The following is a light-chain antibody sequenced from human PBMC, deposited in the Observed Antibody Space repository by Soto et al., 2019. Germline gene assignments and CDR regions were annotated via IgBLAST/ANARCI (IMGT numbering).Light chain of an antibody. CDR2: GAS. CDR3: QQYDSSPRT. Sequence: EIVLTQSPGTLSLSPGERATLSCRASQSVTSSFLAWYQQKPGQAPRLLISGASSRATGIPDRFSGSGSGTDFTLTISRLEPEDFAVYHCQQYDSSPRTFGQGTKVDIK. V-gene: IGKV3-20*01. CDR1: QSVTSSF. J-gene: IGKJ1*01.